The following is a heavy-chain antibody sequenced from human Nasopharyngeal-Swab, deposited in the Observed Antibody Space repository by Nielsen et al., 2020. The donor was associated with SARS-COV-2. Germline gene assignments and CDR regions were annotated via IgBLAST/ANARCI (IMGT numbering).Heavy chain of an antibody. CDR2: ISGSGGST. CDR3: AKDLDSSSWWGYYFDY. V-gene: IGHV3-23*01. Sequence: GGSLRLSCAASGFTFSSYAMSWVRQAPGQGLEWVSAISGSGGSTYYADSVKGRFTISRDNSKNTLYLQMNSLRAEDTAVYYCAKDLDSSSWWGYYFDYWGQGTLVTVSS. D-gene: IGHD6-13*01. CDR1: GFTFSSYA. J-gene: IGHJ4*02.